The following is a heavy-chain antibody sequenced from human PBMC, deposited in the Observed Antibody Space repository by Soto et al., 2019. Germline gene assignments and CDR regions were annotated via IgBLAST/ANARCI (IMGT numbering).Heavy chain of an antibody. V-gene: IGHV1-69*13. CDR2: IIPIFGTA. D-gene: IGHD2-21*02. J-gene: IGHJ4*02. Sequence: ASVKVSCKAPGGTFSSYAISWVRQAPGQGLEWMGGIIPIFGTANYAQKFQGRVTITADESTSTAYMELSSLRSEDTAVYYCARAPPSIAYCGGDCLGSYYFDYWGQGTLVTVSS. CDR3: ARAPPSIAYCGGDCLGSYYFDY. CDR1: GGTFSSYA.